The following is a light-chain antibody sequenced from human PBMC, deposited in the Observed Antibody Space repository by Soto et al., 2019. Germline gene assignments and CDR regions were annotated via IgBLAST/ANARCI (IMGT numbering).Light chain of an antibody. CDR1: QAVNSW. CDR2: DVS. V-gene: IGKV1D-16*01. Sequence: DNQLTQSPSSLSASVGDRVPITCRASQAVNSWLAWFQQKPGMAPKLVIYDVSSLQSGVPSRFSGSGSGTEFTLTISSVQPDDFATYYCQQYNSYAITFGQGTRLEIK. CDR3: QQYNSYAIT. J-gene: IGKJ5*01.